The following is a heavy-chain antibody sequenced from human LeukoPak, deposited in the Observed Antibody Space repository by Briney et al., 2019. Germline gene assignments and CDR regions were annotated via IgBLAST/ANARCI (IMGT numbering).Heavy chain of an antibody. CDR1: GDTFTGYY. J-gene: IGHJ3*02. Sequence: ASVKVSCKASGDTFTGYYMHWVRQAPGQGLEWMGRINANSGGTNYAQKFQGRVTMTRDTSISTAYMELSRLRSDDTAVYYCARDRANYYDSSGRDAFDIWGQGTMVTVSS. D-gene: IGHD3-22*01. V-gene: IGHV1-2*06. CDR2: INANSGGT. CDR3: ARDRANYYDSSGRDAFDI.